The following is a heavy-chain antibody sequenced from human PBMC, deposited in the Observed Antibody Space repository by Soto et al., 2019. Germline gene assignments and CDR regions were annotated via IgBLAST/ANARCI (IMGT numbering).Heavy chain of an antibody. D-gene: IGHD6-19*01. CDR2: VSHDGRNT. CDR1: GFTFSDYA. Sequence: VQLVESGGRVVQPGRSLRLSCAASGFTFSDYAMHWVRQAPGKWLEWVAGVSHDGRNTHYADSVKGRFTISRDSSNVTVSVEMASLRAEDTAVYYCAKGGRQWLVTSDFNYWGQGALVTVSS. CDR3: AKGGRQWLVTSDFNY. J-gene: IGHJ4*02. V-gene: IGHV3-30*18.